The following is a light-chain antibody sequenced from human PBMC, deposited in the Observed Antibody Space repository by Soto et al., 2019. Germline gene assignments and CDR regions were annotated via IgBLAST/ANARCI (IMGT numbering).Light chain of an antibody. CDR1: HSSSSY. J-gene: IGKJ1*01. Sequence: DIALTQSPSALSTSVCDRVTITCRASHSSSSYLNWYQQKPGKAPRLLIYTASNVQSGIPSRISGSGSGTEFTLTITSLQPEDFATYYCQQSYSMPRTFGQGTKVDIK. CDR3: QQSYSMPRT. V-gene: IGKV1-39*01. CDR2: TAS.